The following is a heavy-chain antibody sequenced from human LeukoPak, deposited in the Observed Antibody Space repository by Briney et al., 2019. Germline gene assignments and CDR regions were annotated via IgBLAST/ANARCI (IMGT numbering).Heavy chain of an antibody. CDR3: ARGLWGYRTYYGMDV. CDR1: GGSFSGYY. Sequence: SETLSLTCAVCGGSFSGYYWSWIRQPPGKGLEWIGEINHSGSTNYNPSLKSRVTISVDTSKNQFSLKLSSVTAADTAVYYCARGLWGYRTYYGMDVWGQGTTVTVSS. CDR2: INHSGST. V-gene: IGHV4-34*01. J-gene: IGHJ6*02. D-gene: IGHD3-16*01.